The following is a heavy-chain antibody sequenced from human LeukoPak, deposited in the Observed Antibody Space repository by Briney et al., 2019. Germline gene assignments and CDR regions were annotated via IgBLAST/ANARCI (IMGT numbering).Heavy chain of an antibody. CDR3: ARGGGWYGAFDI. CDR1: GGSISSGSYY. CDR2: IYTSGST. Sequence: SETLSLTCTVSGGSISSGSYYWSWIRQPAGKGLEWIGRIYTSGSTNYNPSLKSRVTISVDTSKNQFSLKLSSVTAADTAVYYCARGGGWYGAFDIWGQRTMVTVSS. D-gene: IGHD6-19*01. V-gene: IGHV4-61*02. J-gene: IGHJ3*02.